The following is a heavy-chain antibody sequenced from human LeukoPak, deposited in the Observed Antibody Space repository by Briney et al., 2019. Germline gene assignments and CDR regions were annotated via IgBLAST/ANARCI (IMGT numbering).Heavy chain of an antibody. V-gene: IGHV1-46*01. D-gene: IGHD2-2*01. CDR1: GYTFTSYY. CDR3: ARDKRYCSSTSCPGFDP. J-gene: IGHJ5*02. Sequence: ASVKVSCKASGYTFTSYYMHWVRQAPGQGLEWMGIINPSGGSTSYAQKFQGRVTMTRDTSTSTVYMELSSLRSEDTAVYYCARDKRYCSSTSCPGFDPWGQGTLVTVSS. CDR2: INPSGGST.